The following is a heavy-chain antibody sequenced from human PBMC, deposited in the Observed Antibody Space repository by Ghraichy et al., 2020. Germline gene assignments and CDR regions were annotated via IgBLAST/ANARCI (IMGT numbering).Heavy chain of an antibody. CDR3: VKGFYASNWILLDY. CDR1: GFNFSNYA. Sequence: GGSLRLSCAASGFNFSNYAINWVRQAPGKGLEWVSSISGSGGTTYYADSVKGRFALSRANSKNTVSLEMNSLRAEDTAIYYCVKGFYASNWILLDYWSLGTLVTGST. D-gene: IGHD1-1*01. J-gene: IGHJ4*02. V-gene: IGHV3-23*01. CDR2: ISGSGGTT.